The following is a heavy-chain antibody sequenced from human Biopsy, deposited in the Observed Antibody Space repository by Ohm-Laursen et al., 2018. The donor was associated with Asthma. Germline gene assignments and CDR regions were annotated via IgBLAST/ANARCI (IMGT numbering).Heavy chain of an antibody. J-gene: IGHJ3*02. CDR1: GFVFSQCG. CDR3: ARAYGGNFFSGAFDI. Sequence: SLRLSCTASGFVFSQCGMHWVRQGPGKGLEWVALVSSDGHNKYYEDSVKGRVTISRDISKNTLSLQMNSLRAEDTAVYYCARAYGGNFFSGAFDIWGQGTTVTVSS. CDR2: VSSDGHNK. D-gene: IGHD4-23*01. V-gene: IGHV3-33*08.